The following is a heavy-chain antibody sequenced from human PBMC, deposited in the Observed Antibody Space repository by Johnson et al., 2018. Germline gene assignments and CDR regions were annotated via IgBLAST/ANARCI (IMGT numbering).Heavy chain of an antibody. D-gene: IGHD5-24*01. Sequence: VQLVQSGGGVVQPGRSLRLSCAASGFTFSSYWKSWVRQAPGKGLEWVADIKQDGSEKSYVDSVKGRSTISRDNAKNSLYLQMNSLRAEDTAVYYCARDFVETSFDIWGQGTMVTVSS. CDR3: ARDFVETSFDI. J-gene: IGHJ3*02. CDR2: IKQDGSEK. V-gene: IGHV3-7*01. CDR1: GFTFSSYW.